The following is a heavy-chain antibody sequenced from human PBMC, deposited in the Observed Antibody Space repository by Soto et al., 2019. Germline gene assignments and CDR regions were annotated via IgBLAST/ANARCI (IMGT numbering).Heavy chain of an antibody. J-gene: IGHJ6*02. Sequence: GGSLRLSCAASGFTFSSYGMHWVRQAPGKGLEWVAVISYDGSNKYYADSVKGRFTISRDNSKNTLYLQMNSLRAEDTAVYYCAKTGVGSSATTGPYYYYGMDVWGQGTTVTAP. CDR2: ISYDGSNK. D-gene: IGHD2-2*01. CDR3: AKTGVGSSATTGPYYYYGMDV. CDR1: GFTFSSYG. V-gene: IGHV3-30*18.